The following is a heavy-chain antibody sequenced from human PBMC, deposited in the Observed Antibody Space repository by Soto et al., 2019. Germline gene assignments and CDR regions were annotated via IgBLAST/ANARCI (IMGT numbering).Heavy chain of an antibody. V-gene: IGHV1-18*04. CDR1: GYTFTSYG. Sequence: QVHLVQSGAEVKKPGASVRVSCKASGYTFTSYGISWVRQAPGQGLEWVVWISTYNGDTSYAQKLQGRLTMTTDTSTSTAYMELRSLRSDDTAVYYCARGVWSYYDSSGYNWFDPWGQGTLVTVSS. D-gene: IGHD3-22*01. J-gene: IGHJ5*02. CDR2: ISTYNGDT. CDR3: ARGVWSYYDSSGYNWFDP.